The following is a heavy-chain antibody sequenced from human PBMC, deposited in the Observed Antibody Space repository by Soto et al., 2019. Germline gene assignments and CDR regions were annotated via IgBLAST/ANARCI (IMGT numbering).Heavy chain of an antibody. CDR1: GFTFSDHY. CDR2: TRNKANSYTT. D-gene: IGHD3-10*01. Sequence: GGSLRLSCAASGFTFSDHYMDWVRQAPGKGLEWVGRTRNKANSYTTEYAASVKGRFTISRDDSKNSLYLQMNSLKTEDTAVYYCARDSDYYYMDVWGKGTTVTVSS. V-gene: IGHV3-72*01. J-gene: IGHJ6*03. CDR3: ARDSDYYYMDV.